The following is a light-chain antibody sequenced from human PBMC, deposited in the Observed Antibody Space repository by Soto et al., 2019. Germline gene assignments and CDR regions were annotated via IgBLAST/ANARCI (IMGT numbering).Light chain of an antibody. V-gene: IGLV2-14*03. CDR3: ASYTSNDTEM. CDR2: DVD. CDR1: SSDIGAYNF. J-gene: IGLJ3*02. Sequence: QSALTQPASVSGYPGQSITISCAGSSSDIGAYNFVSWYQQHPGKAPRLVIYDVDNRPSGISDRFSGYKSGNTASLTISGLQAEDEADYYCASYTSNDTEMFGGGTKVTVL.